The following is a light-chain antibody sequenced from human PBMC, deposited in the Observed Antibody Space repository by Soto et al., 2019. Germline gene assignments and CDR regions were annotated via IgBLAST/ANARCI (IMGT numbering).Light chain of an antibody. J-gene: IGKJ5*01. CDR3: QQRSNWPPIT. Sequence: IALTQSTGTLSLSPVERGTLSCMAIQSVSSSYLAWYQQKPGQAPRLLIYGASNRATGIPDRFSGSGSGTDFTLTISSLETEDFAVYYCQQRSNWPPITFGHGTRLEIK. V-gene: IGKV3D-20*02. CDR1: QSVSSSY. CDR2: GAS.